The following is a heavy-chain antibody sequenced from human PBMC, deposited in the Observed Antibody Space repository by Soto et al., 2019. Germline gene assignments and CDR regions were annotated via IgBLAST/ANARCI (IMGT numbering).Heavy chain of an antibody. J-gene: IGHJ4*02. CDR3: ARDRYYYDSSGYYFFAY. V-gene: IGHV1-69*06. CDR1: GGTFSSYA. CDR2: IIPIFGTA. D-gene: IGHD3-22*01. Sequence: QVQLVQSGAEVKKPGSSVKVSCKASGGTFSSYAISWVRRAPGQGLEWMGGIIPIFGTANYAQKFQGRVTITADKSTSTAYMDLSSLRSEDTAVYYCARDRYYYDSSGYYFFAYWGQGTLVTVSS.